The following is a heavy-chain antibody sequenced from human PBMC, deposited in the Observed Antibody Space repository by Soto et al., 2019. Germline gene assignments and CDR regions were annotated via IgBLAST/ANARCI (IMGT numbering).Heavy chain of an antibody. CDR1: GGTFSSSA. CDR2: IIPTFGTS. J-gene: IGHJ3*02. Sequence: QVQLEQSGAEVRKPGSSVKVSCKASGGTFSSSAINWLRQAPGQGPEWMGGIIPTFGTSNYIPKLRGRVTITADTSTNTAYMDVSSLTSEDTAMYYCARSETAGQEGFVIWGQGTMVTVSA. D-gene: IGHD6-19*01. CDR3: ARSETAGQEGFVI. V-gene: IGHV1-69*06.